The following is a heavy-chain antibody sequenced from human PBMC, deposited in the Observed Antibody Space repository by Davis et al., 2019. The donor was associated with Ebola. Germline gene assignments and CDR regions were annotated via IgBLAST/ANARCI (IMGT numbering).Heavy chain of an antibody. CDR3: AKNLFGRSSFGEF. Sequence: GESLKISCAASGFTFSSYAMHWVRQAPGKGLEWVAVISYDGSNKYYADSVKGRFTISRDNSKNTLYLQMNSLRAEDTAVYYCAKNLFGRSSFGEFWGQGTLVTVSS. V-gene: IGHV3-30*04. CDR1: GFTFSSYA. D-gene: IGHD3-10*01. J-gene: IGHJ4*02. CDR2: ISYDGSNK.